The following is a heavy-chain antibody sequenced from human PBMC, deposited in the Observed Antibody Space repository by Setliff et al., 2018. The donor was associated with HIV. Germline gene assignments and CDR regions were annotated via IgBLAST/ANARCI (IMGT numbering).Heavy chain of an antibody. CDR2: SIPILGIG. Sequence: GASVKVSCKASGYTFTNYYIHWVRQAPGQGLEWMGRSIPILGIGNDEQAQKLQGRVTMTTDTSTSTAYMELRSLRSDDTSVYYCASIAVAGYLGYWGQGTLVTVSS. V-gene: IGHV1-18*04. D-gene: IGHD6-19*01. J-gene: IGHJ4*02. CDR3: ASIAVAGYLGY. CDR1: GYTFTNYY.